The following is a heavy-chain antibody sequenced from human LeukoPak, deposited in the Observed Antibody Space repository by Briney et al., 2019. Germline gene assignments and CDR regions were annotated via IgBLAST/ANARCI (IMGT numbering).Heavy chain of an antibody. CDR2: ISAYTGNT. V-gene: IGHV1-18*01. D-gene: IGHD2-2*01. CDR1: GYTFTTFG. Sequence: ASVKVSCKASGYTFTTFGITWVRQAPGQGLECMGWISAYTGNTNYAPKFQGRVTMTTDTSTSTAHMELRSLTSDDTAVYYCARVASTTCDCPDYFDYWGQGTLVTVSS. CDR3: ARVASTTCDCPDYFDY. J-gene: IGHJ4*02.